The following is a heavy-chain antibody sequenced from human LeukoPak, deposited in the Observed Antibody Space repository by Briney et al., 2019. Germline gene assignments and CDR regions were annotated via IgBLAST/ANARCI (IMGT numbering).Heavy chain of an antibody. J-gene: IGHJ4*02. Sequence: SQTLSLTCTVSGGSISIGGYYWSWIRQHPGKGLEWIGYIYYSGSTNYNPSLKSRVTISVDTSKNQFSLKLSSVTAADTAVYYCARRDLITGTTDYWGQGVLVTVSS. CDR3: ARRDLITGTTDY. V-gene: IGHV4-31*03. D-gene: IGHD1-14*01. CDR1: GGSISIGGYY. CDR2: IYYSGST.